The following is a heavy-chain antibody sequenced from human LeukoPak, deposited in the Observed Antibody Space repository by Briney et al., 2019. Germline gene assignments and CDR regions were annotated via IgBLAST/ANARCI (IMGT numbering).Heavy chain of an antibody. D-gene: IGHD2/OR15-2a*01. Sequence: GGSLRLSCAASGFTLRDYYMSWIRQAPGKGLEWISYMSSTGNTIYYAESVKGRFTVSRDSANNSMSMQMTSLTAEDSAVYYCARSSSYFTYFDLWGRDTLVTVSS. J-gene: IGHJ2*01. CDR2: MSSTGNTI. CDR3: ARSSSYFTYFDL. CDR1: GFTLRDYY. V-gene: IGHV3-11*04.